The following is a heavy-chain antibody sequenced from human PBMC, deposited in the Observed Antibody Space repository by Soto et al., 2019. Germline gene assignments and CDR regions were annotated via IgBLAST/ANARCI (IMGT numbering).Heavy chain of an antibody. Sequence: SETLSLTCTVSGGSISSYYWSWIRQPPGKGLEWIGYIYYSGSTNYNPSLKSRVTISVDTSKNQFSLKLSSVTAADTAVYYCASSSGWPFFDYWGQGTMVTVS. D-gene: IGHD6-19*01. CDR3: ASSSGWPFFDY. V-gene: IGHV4-59*01. CDR1: GGSISSYY. J-gene: IGHJ4*02. CDR2: IYYSGST.